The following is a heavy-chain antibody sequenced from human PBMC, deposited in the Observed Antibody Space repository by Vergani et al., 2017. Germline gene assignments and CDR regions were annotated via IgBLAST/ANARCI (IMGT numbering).Heavy chain of an antibody. CDR2: IQFDGSNQ. CDR3: AKHFRGWGIDY. D-gene: IGHD3-16*01. J-gene: IGHJ4*02. Sequence: QVQLVESGGGVVQRGGSLRLSCATSGFTLSNYDMQWIRQGPGKGREFVAFIQFDGSNQYYADSVKGRFTLSRDFSKNTLYLQMNSLRTDDTATYYCAKHFRGWGIDYWCQGTQVIVSS. V-gene: IGHV3-30*02. CDR1: GFTLSNYD.